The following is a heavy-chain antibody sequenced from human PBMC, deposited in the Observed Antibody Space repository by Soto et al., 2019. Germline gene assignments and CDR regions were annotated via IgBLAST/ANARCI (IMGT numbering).Heavy chain of an antibody. CDR1: GYTFTSYG. Sequence: QVQLVQSGPEVKKPGTSVKISCKTSGYTFTSYGISWVRQAPGQGLEWMGWISANKGNTNYAQNLQGRVTMTTDTTTSTGNMELRSLRSDDMALYYCARGGGLDYWGQGTLVTVSS. J-gene: IGHJ4*02. CDR3: ARGGGLDY. V-gene: IGHV1-18*03. CDR2: ISANKGNT.